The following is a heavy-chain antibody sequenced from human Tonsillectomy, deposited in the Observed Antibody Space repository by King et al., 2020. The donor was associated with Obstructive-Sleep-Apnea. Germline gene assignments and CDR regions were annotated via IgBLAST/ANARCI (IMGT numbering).Heavy chain of an antibody. CDR2: IRSSGGDT. CDR3: AKEISIRN. D-gene: IGHD2/OR15-2a*01. CDR1: GFTFRNYV. Sequence: VQLVESGGGLVKPGGSLRLSCAASGFTFRNYVMSWVRQAPGKGLEWVSSIRSSGGDTYYAESVRGRFTVSRDNSKNTLYVQMNSLRAEDTAVYYCAKEISIRNWGQGTLVAVSS. J-gene: IGHJ4*02. V-gene: IGHV3-23*04.